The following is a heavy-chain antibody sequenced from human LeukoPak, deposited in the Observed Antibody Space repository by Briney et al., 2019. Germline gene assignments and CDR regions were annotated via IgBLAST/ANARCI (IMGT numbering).Heavy chain of an antibody. J-gene: IGHJ4*02. D-gene: IGHD6-13*01. CDR1: GFTFSSYS. CDR2: INSGGST. CDR3: AKRAAGYYFDH. Sequence: GGSLRLSCAGSGFTFSSYSMSWVRQAPGKGLEWVSSINSGGSTFYADSVKGRFTISRDNSQNTLYLQMNSLTAEDTAVYYCAKRAAGYYFDHWGQGTLVTVSS. V-gene: IGHV3-23*01.